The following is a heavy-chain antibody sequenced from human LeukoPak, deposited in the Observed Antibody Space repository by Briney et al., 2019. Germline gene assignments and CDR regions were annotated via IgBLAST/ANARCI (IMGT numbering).Heavy chain of an antibody. D-gene: IGHD2-15*01. J-gene: IGHJ5*02. CDR3: ARVGVVVAATGNLWFDP. CDR2: ISSSGTTI. V-gene: IGHV3-48*03. Sequence: PGGSLRLSCAASGFTFSSYEMNWVQQAPGKGMEWVSYISSSGTTIYYADSVKGRFTISRDNAKNSLYLQMNSLRAEDTAVYYCARVGVVVAATGNLWFDPWGQGTLVTVSS. CDR1: GFTFSSYE.